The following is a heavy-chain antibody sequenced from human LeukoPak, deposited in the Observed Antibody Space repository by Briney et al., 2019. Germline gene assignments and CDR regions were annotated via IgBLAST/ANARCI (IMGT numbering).Heavy chain of an antibody. J-gene: IGHJ4*02. CDR2: INQDGSEE. D-gene: IGHD5-12*01. Sequence: GGSPRLSCAASGFTFSNYWMTWVRQAPGKGLEWVAHINQDGSEEHYMDSVKARFTISRDNAKNSLSLQMNSLRAEDTAVYYCVRDGGVSGYDLLDYWGQGTSVTVSS. V-gene: IGHV3-7*01. CDR3: VRDGGVSGYDLLDY. CDR1: GFTFSNYW.